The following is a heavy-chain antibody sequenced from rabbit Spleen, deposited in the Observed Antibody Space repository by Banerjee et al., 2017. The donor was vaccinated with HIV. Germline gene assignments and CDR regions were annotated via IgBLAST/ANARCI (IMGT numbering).Heavy chain of an antibody. CDR3: ARRTGSSGGSFDL. CDR2: IYIGASGST. Sequence: QEQLVESGGGLVQPEGSLTLTCKASGFDFSSNAMCWVRQAPGKGLEWIVCIYIGASGSTYYASWAKGRSTLSKTSSTTVALQMTSLTGADSATYFCARRTGSSGGSFDLWGPGTLVTVS. D-gene: IGHD1-1*01. CDR1: GFDFSSNA. J-gene: IGHJ4*01. V-gene: IGHV1S45*01.